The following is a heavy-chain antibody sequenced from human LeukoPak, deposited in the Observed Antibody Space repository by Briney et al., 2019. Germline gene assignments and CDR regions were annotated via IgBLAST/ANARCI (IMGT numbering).Heavy chain of an antibody. CDR1: GFTFSSYW. D-gene: IGHD5-24*01. CDR3: AKDAAEMATILIDY. J-gene: IGHJ4*02. V-gene: IGHV3-7*03. Sequence: GGSLRLSCAASGFTFSSYWMSWVRQAPGKGLEWVANIKQDGSEKYYVDSVKGRFTISRDNAKNSLYLQMNSLRAEDTALYYCAKDAAEMATILIDYWGQGTLVTVSS. CDR2: IKQDGSEK.